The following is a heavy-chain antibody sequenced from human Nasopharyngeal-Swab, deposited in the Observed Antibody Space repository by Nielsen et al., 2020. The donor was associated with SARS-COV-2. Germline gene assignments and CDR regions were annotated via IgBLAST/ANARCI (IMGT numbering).Heavy chain of an antibody. D-gene: IGHD1-26*01. J-gene: IGHJ4*02. V-gene: IGHV3-30-3*02. Sequence: VRQAPGKGLEWVAVISYDGSNKYYADSVKGRFTISRDNSKNTLYLQMNSLRAEDTAAYYCAKDQLGATQRYYFDYWGQGTLVTVSS. CDR3: AKDQLGATQRYYFDY. CDR2: ISYDGSNK.